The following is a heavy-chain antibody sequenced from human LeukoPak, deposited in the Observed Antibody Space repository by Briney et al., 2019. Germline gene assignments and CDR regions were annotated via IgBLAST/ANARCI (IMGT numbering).Heavy chain of an antibody. D-gene: IGHD1-26*01. Sequence: SVKVSCKASGGTFSSYAISWVRQAPGQGLEWMGGIIPIFGTANYAQKFQGRVTITADESTSTAYMELSSLRSEDTAVYYCARARWELLGYYYYYYMDVWGKGTTVTISS. CDR2: IIPIFGTA. CDR3: ARARWELLGYYYYYYMDV. J-gene: IGHJ6*03. CDR1: GGTFSSYA. V-gene: IGHV1-69*13.